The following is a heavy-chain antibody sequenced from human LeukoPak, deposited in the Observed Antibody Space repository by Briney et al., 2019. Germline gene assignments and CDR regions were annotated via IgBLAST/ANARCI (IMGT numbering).Heavy chain of an antibody. D-gene: IGHD6-13*01. V-gene: IGHV1-8*03. CDR1: GYTFTSYD. Sequence: ASVKVSCKASGYTFTSYDVNWVRQATGQGLEWMGWMNPNSGNTGYAQKFQGRVTITRNTSISTAYMELSSLRAEDTAVYYCAKARTIIAAAGNVYFDYWGQGTLVTVSS. J-gene: IGHJ4*02. CDR3: AKARTIIAAAGNVYFDY. CDR2: MNPNSGNT.